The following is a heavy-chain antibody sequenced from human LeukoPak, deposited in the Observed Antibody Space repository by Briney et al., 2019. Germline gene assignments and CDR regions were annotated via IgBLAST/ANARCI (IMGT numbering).Heavy chain of an antibody. V-gene: IGHV3-48*03. CDR3: ARDRRAHN. Sequence: PGGSLRLSCAASGFTFSSCEINWVRQAPGKGLEWVSYISNSGSTIYYADSVKGRFTVSRDNAKNSLYLQMNSLRAEDTAVYYCARDRRAHNWGQGTLVTVSS. CDR2: ISNSGSTI. J-gene: IGHJ4*02. CDR1: GFTFSSCE.